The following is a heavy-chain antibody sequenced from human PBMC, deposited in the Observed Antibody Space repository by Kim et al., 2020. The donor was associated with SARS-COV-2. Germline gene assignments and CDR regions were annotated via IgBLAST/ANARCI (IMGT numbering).Heavy chain of an antibody. D-gene: IGHD6-19*01. CDR1: GGSFSGYY. Sequence: SETLSLTCAVYGGSFSGYYWSWIRQPPGKGLEWIGEINHSGSTNYNPSLKSRVTISVDTSKNQFSLKLSSVTAADTAVYYCARAGVGQWLAHFDYWGQGTLVTVSS. V-gene: IGHV4-34*01. J-gene: IGHJ4*02. CDR3: ARAGVGQWLAHFDY. CDR2: INHSGST.